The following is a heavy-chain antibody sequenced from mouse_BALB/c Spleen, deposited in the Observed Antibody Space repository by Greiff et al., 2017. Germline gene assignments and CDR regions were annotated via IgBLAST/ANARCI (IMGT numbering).Heavy chain of an antibody. J-gene: IGHJ2*01. V-gene: IGHV14-1*02. Sequence: EVQLQQSGAELVRPGALVKLSCKASGFNIKDYYMHWVKQRPEQGLEWIGWIDPENGNTIYDPKFQGKASITADTSSNTVYLQLSSLTSEDTAVYYCARGDYDEIDYWGQGTTLTVSS. CDR1: GFNIKDYY. CDR3: ARGDYDEIDY. CDR2: IDPENGNT. D-gene: IGHD2-4*01.